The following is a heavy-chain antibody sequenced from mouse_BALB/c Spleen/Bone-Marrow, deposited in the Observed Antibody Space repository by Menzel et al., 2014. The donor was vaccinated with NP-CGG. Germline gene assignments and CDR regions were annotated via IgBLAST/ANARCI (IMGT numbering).Heavy chain of an antibody. CDR3: ARSPWCFDV. CDR1: GYTFTGYV. J-gene: IGHJ1*01. CDR2: INPYNDGT. V-gene: IGHV1-14*01. Sequence: LVESGPELVKPGASVKMSCKASGYTFTGYVMHWVKRKPGQGLEWIGYINPYNDGTKYNEKFKGKATLTSDKSSSAGCMGLSGLASEGSAVYYCARSPWCFDVWGAGTAVTVSS.